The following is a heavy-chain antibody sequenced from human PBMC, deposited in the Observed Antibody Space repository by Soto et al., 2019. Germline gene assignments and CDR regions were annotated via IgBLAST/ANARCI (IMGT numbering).Heavy chain of an antibody. J-gene: IGHJ5*02. CDR3: AREDYDFWSGYSHWFDP. CDR1: GYTFTSYG. Sequence: ASVKVSCKASGYTFTSYGISWVRQAPGQGLEWMGWISAYNGNTNYAQRLQGRVTMTTDTSTSTAYMELRSLRSDDTAVYYCAREDYDFWSGYSHWFDPWGQGTLVTVSS. D-gene: IGHD3-3*01. V-gene: IGHV1-18*01. CDR2: ISAYNGNT.